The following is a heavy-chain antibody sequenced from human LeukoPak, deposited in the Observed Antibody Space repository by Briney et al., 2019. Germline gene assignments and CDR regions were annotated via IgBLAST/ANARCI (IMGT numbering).Heavy chain of an antibody. Sequence: QPGGSLRLSCAASGFTFSSYAMSWVRQAPGKGLEWVSAISGSGGSTYYADSARGRFTISRDNSKNTLYLQMNSLRAEDTAVYYCAKANRKVVATILHDYWGQGTLVTVSS. V-gene: IGHV3-23*01. J-gene: IGHJ4*02. CDR1: GFTFSSYA. CDR2: ISGSGGST. CDR3: AKANRKVVATILHDY. D-gene: IGHD5-12*01.